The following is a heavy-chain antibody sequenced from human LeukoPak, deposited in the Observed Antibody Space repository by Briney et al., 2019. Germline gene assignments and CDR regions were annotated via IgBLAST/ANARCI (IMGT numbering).Heavy chain of an antibody. Sequence: SQTLSLTCSVSGDSISSRTYYWTWIRQHPEKGLEWIGYIWNSGSTNYNPALKSRVTISVDTSKTQSSLKLTSVTAADTAIYYCARDVSSMFPNWFDPWGQGILVIVSS. CDR3: ARDVSSMFPNWFDP. CDR1: GDSISSRTYY. V-gene: IGHV4-31*03. CDR2: IWNSGST. D-gene: IGHD6-6*01. J-gene: IGHJ5*02.